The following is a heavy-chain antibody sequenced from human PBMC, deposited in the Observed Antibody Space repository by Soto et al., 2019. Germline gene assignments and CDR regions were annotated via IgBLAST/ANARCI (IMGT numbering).Heavy chain of an antibody. V-gene: IGHV4-39*07. CDR3: ASSHAGAHITAAVH. D-gene: IGHD6-13*01. J-gene: IGHJ4*02. CDR1: GGSISSSSYY. Sequence: PSETLSLTCTVSGGSISSSSYYWGWIRPPPGKGLEWIGGIYYSGSTYYNPSLKSRVTISVDRSKNQFSLKLSSVTAADTAVYYCASSHAGAHITAAVHWGQGTLVTVSS. CDR2: IYYSGST.